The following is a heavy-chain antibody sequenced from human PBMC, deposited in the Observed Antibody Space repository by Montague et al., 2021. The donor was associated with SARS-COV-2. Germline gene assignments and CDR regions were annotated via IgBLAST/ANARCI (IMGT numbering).Heavy chain of an antibody. CDR1: GGSVSSYY. Sequence: SETLSLTCTVSGGSVSSYYWSWIRQSPGKGLQWLGYIYYSGSTDYNPSLKGRVTMSVDTSKNQLSLRPNSVTTADTAVYFCARAGGFYDYWSGYSSSAGFFDPWGQGILVTVSS. V-gene: IGHV4-59*02. CDR2: IYYSGST. J-gene: IGHJ5*02. CDR3: ARAGGFYDYWSGYSSSAGFFDP. D-gene: IGHD3-3*01.